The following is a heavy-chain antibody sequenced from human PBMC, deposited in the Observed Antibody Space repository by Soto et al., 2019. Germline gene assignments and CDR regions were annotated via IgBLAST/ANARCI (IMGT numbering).Heavy chain of an antibody. CDR1: GYPFTSNY. CDR2: MKPKSGNT. D-gene: IGHD3-22*01. V-gene: IGHV1-8*01. Sequence: ASCRIACKRAGYPFTSNYIKWVRQATGQGLEWMGWMKPKSGNTGYAKKFQGRVTMTRNTSISTGYMELSSLRSEDTAVYYCARSPRYYDSSGYYDHTDYWGQGTLVNGSS. CDR3: ARSPRYYDSSGYYDHTDY. J-gene: IGHJ4*02.